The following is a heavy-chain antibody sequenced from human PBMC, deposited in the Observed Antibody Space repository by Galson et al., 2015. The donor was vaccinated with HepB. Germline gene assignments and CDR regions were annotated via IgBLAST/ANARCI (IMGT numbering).Heavy chain of an antibody. Sequence: SLRLSCAASGFTFSSYSMNWVRQAPGKGLEWVSSISSSSSYIYYADSVKGRFTISRDNAKNSLYLQMNSLRAEDTAVYYCARDKDPYDFWSGYYLGMDVWGQGTTVTVSS. D-gene: IGHD3-3*01. V-gene: IGHV3-21*01. CDR2: ISSSSSYI. CDR1: GFTFSSYS. J-gene: IGHJ6*02. CDR3: ARDKDPYDFWSGYYLGMDV.